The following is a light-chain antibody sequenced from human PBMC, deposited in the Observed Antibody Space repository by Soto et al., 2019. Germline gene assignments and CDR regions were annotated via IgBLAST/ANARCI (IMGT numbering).Light chain of an antibody. CDR3: GSYTSSNTYV. CDR1: SSDVGGYNY. J-gene: IGLJ1*01. V-gene: IGLV2-14*01. Sequence: QSALTQPASVSGSPGQSITISCTGTSSDVGGYNYVSWYQQHPGKAPKLMIYDVSNRPSGVSNRFSGSKSGNTASLTISGLQSEDEADYYCGSYTSSNTYVFGTGTKLTVL. CDR2: DVS.